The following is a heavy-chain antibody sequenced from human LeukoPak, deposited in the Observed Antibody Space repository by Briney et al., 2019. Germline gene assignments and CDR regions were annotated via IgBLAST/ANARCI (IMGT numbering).Heavy chain of an antibody. V-gene: IGHV3-23*01. CDR2: LVVTGGAT. D-gene: IGHD5-24*01. J-gene: IGHJ4*02. CDR1: GFTFRNFA. Sequence: PGGSLRLSCAASGFTFRNFAMSWVRQVPGKGLEWLSTLVVTGGATYYADSVTGRFIISRDNSKNTLYLQMNSLTVEDTAVYYCARDPGRDGYNSYWGQGTLVTVSS. CDR3: ARDPGRDGYNSY.